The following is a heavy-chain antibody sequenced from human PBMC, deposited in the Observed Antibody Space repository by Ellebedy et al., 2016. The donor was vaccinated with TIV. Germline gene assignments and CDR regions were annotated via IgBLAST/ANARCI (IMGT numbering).Heavy chain of an antibody. J-gene: IGHJ5*02. Sequence: GESLKISCAASGFNFRSYWMTWVRQAPGKGLEWVAKIRQEGDEIYYVESVKGRFTISRDNAKNSLFLQMNSLRVEDTAVYYCARRTSYGDYAVQVNPWFDPWGQGTLVTVSS. CDR2: IRQEGDEI. CDR3: ARRTSYGDYAVQVNPWFDP. V-gene: IGHV3-7*01. CDR1: GFNFRSYW. D-gene: IGHD4-17*01.